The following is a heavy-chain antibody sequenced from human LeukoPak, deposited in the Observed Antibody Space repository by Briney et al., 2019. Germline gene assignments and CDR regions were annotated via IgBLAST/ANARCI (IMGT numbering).Heavy chain of an antibody. CDR1: GFTFSNYW. D-gene: IGHD6-19*01. J-gene: IGHJ4*02. CDR2: ISSSSSTI. CDR3: ARVGPAVARRGAFDY. V-gene: IGHV3-48*01. Sequence: GGSLRLSCAAPGFTFSNYWMSWVRQAPGKGLEWVSYISSSSSTIYYADSVKGRFTISRDNAKNSLYLQMNSLRAEDTAVYYCARVGPAVARRGAFDYWGQGTLVTVSS.